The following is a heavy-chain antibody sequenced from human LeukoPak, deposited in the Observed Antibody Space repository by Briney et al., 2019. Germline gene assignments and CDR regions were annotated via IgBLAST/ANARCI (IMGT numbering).Heavy chain of an antibody. CDR2: ISSSSSYI. Sequence: GRSLRLSCAASGFTFSSYSMNWVRQAPGKGLEWVSSISSSSSYIYYADSVKGRFTISRDNAKNSLYLQMNSLRAEDTAVYYCAREDTAMVIPFDYWGQGTLVTVSS. V-gene: IGHV3-21*01. CDR3: AREDTAMVIPFDY. CDR1: GFTFSSYS. D-gene: IGHD5-18*01. J-gene: IGHJ4*02.